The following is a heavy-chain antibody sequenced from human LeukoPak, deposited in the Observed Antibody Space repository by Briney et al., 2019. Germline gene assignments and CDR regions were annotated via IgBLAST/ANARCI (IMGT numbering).Heavy chain of an antibody. CDR3: ARDESSSWFDAFDI. D-gene: IGHD6-13*01. CDR1: GGSISSYY. J-gene: IGHJ3*02. V-gene: IGHV4-4*07. Sequence: SETLSLTCTVSGGSISSYYWSWIRQPPGKGLEWIGRIYTSGSTNYNPSLKSRVTMSVDTSKNQFSLKLSSVTAADTAVYYCARDESSSWFDAFDIWGQGTMVTVSS. CDR2: IYTSGST.